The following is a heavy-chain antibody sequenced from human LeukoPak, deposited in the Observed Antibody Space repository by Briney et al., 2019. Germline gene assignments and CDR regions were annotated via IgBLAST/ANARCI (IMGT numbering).Heavy chain of an antibody. D-gene: IGHD6-13*01. CDR2: IYYSGST. V-gene: IGHV4-61*01. J-gene: IGHJ4*02. Sequence: PSETLSLTCTVSGGSVSSGSYYWSWIRQPPGKGLEWIGYIYYSGSTNYNPSLKSRVTISVDTSKNQFSLKLSSVTAADTAVYYCARGLGGRGYSVFYWGQGTLVTVSS. CDR1: GGSVSSGSYY. CDR3: ARGLGGRGYSVFY.